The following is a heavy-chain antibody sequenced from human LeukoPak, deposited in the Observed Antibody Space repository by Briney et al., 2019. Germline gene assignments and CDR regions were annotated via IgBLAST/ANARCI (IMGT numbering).Heavy chain of an antibody. CDR1: GFTFSSYE. J-gene: IGHJ6*04. Sequence: GGSLRLSCAASGFTFSSYEMTWVRQAPGKGLEWVSYISSSGSTIYYADSVKGRFTISRDNAKNSLYLQMNSLRAEDTAVYYCAQLGITMIGGVWGKGTTVTISS. V-gene: IGHV3-48*03. CDR2: ISSSGSTI. CDR3: AQLGITMIGGV. D-gene: IGHD3-10*02.